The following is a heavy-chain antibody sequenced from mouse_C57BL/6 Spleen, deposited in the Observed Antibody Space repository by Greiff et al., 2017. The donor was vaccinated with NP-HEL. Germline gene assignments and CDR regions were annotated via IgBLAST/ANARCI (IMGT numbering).Heavy chain of an antibody. CDR3: ARRGYDYDVGSMDY. D-gene: IGHD2-4*01. J-gene: IGHJ4*01. V-gene: IGHV1-80*01. CDR1: GYAFSSYW. Sequence: VQLQQSGAELVKPGASVKISCKASGYAFSSYWMNWVKQRPGKGLEWIGQIYPGDGDTNYNGKFKGKATLTADKSSSTAYMQLSSLTSEDSAVYYCARRGYDYDVGSMDYWGQGTSVTVSS. CDR2: IYPGDGDT.